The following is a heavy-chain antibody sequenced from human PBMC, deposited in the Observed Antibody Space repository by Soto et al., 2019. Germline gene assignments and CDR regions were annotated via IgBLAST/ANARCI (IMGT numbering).Heavy chain of an antibody. Sequence: PSETLSLTCTVSGGSISSYYWSWFRQPPGKGLEWIGYIYYSGSTNYNPSLKSRVTISVDTPKNQFSLKLSSVTAADTAVYYCARLGNAYYYDSSGYREYFQHWGQGTLVTAPQ. V-gene: IGHV4-59*01. D-gene: IGHD3-22*01. J-gene: IGHJ1*01. CDR3: ARLGNAYYYDSSGYREYFQH. CDR1: GGSISSYY. CDR2: IYYSGST.